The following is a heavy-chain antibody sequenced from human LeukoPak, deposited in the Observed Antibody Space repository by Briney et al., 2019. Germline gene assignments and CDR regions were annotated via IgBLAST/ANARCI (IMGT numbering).Heavy chain of an antibody. V-gene: IGHV3-7*01. CDR2: IKQDGGEK. D-gene: IGHD3-22*01. CDR3: ARRGYHDSSGYDY. J-gene: IGHJ4*02. CDR1: GFAFSVYW. Sequence: GGSLRLSCAASGFAFSVYWMTWVRQAPGKGLEWVANIKQDGGEKYYVDSVKGRFTISRDNAKNSVFLQMNNLRVEDTAIYYCARRGYHDSSGYDYWGQGTPVTVSS.